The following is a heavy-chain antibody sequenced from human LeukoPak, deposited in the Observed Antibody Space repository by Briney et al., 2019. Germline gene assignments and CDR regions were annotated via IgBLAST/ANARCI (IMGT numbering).Heavy chain of an antibody. D-gene: IGHD6-19*01. Sequence: GASLQISCEASGYYFTSHWIGWVRQLPGKGLEWMGIIYPGDSDTRYSPSFQGQVTISADKSISTAYLQWSTLQAPDTAMYYCARGDNSGWYFDYWGQGTLVTVSS. CDR1: GYYFTSHW. J-gene: IGHJ4*02. CDR2: IYPGDSDT. V-gene: IGHV5-51*01. CDR3: ARGDNSGWYFDY.